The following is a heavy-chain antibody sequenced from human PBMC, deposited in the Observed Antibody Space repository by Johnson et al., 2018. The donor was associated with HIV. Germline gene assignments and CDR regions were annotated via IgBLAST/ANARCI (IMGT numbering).Heavy chain of an antibody. Sequence: VQLVESGGGLVQPGRSLRLSCAASGFTFDDYAMHWVRQAPGKGLEWVSGISWNSGSIGYADSVKGRFTISRDNSKNTLYLEMVNLRAEDTAVYYCTKNGGWIQLVGAFEIWGQGTTVTVSS. CDR3: TKNGGWIQLVGAFEI. J-gene: IGHJ3*02. CDR1: GFTFDDYA. V-gene: IGHV3-9*01. D-gene: IGHD5-24*01. CDR2: ISWNSGSI.